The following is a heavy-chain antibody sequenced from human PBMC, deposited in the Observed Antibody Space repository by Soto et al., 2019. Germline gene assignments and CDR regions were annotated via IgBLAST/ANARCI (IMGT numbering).Heavy chain of an antibody. D-gene: IGHD1-1*01. CDR3: GRRRGVQLWRPTYLAV. V-gene: IGHV4-34*01. Sequence: SETLSLTCAVYGGSFSGYYWSWIRQPPGKGLEWIGEINHSGSTNYNPSLKSRVTISVDTSKNQFSLKLSSVTAADTAVYYCGRRRGVQLWRPTYLAVWGEGTLVTVS. CDR2: INHSGST. J-gene: IGHJ4*02. CDR1: GGSFSGYY.